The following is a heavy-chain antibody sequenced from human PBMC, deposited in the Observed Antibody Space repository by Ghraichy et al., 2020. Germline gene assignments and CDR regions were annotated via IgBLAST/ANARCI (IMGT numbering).Heavy chain of an antibody. CDR2: INHSGST. Sequence: SETLSLTCAVYGGSFSGYYWSWIRQPPGKGLEWIGEINHSGSTNYNPSLKSRVTISVDTSKNQFSLKLSSVTAADTAVYYCARGPIAAARQGTCMDVWGKGTTVTVSS. D-gene: IGHD6-13*01. J-gene: IGHJ6*03. CDR3: ARGPIAAARQGTCMDV. CDR1: GGSFSGYY. V-gene: IGHV4-34*01.